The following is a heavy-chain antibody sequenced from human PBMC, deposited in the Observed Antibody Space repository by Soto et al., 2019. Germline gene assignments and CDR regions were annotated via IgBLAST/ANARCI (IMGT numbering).Heavy chain of an antibody. CDR1: GGTFSSYT. CDR2: ILPILGIA. D-gene: IGHD5-12*01. CDR3: ARVRDGYDIDY. V-gene: IGHV1-69*02. Sequence: SVKVSCKASGGTFSSYTISWVRQAPGQGLEWMGRILPILGIANYAQKFQGRVTITADKSTSTAYMELSSLRSEDTAVYYCARVRDGYDIDYWGQGTLVTVSS. J-gene: IGHJ4*02.